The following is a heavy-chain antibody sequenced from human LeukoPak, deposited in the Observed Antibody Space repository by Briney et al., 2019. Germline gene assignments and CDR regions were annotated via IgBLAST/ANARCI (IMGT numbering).Heavy chain of an antibody. CDR3: ARRIRYYTGSGSYYNWFDP. J-gene: IGHJ5*02. V-gene: IGHV4-59*08. CDR1: GGSTSRYF. CDR2: ISSSGST. Sequence: SEMRPLTCTFSGGSTSRYFWSWSRQPPGKGLEWIGYISSSGSTKYNPSLKSRLTRAGATQKNQFSLKLSSVTAADTAVYYCARRIRYYTGSGSYYNWFDPWGQ. D-gene: IGHD3-10*01.